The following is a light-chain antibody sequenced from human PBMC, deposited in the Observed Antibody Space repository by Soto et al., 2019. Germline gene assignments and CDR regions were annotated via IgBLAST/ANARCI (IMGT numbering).Light chain of an antibody. Sequence: IQMTQSPSTLSGSVGDRVTITCRASQTISSWLAWYQQKPGKAPKLLIYKASTLKSGVPSRFSGSGSGTEFTLTISSLQPEDVAAYYCQKYNSAPLTFGGGTKVAIK. CDR2: KAS. V-gene: IGKV1-5*03. CDR3: QKYNSAPLT. J-gene: IGKJ4*01. CDR1: QTISSW.